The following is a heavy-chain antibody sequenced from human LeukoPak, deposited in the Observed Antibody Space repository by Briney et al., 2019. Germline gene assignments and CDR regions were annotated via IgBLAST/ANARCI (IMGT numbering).Heavy chain of an antibody. CDR1: GFTFSSYA. CDR2: ISYDGSNK. CDR3: ARRVARITHYGMDV. Sequence: GGSLRLSCAASGFTFSSYAMHWVRQAPGKGLEWVAVISYDGSNKYYADSVKGRFTISRDNSKNTLYLQMNSLRAEDTAVYYCARRVARITHYGMDVWGQGTTVTVSS. J-gene: IGHJ6*02. V-gene: IGHV3-30-3*01. D-gene: IGHD3-10*01.